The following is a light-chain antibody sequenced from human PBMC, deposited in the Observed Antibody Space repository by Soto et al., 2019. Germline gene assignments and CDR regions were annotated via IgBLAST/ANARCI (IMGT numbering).Light chain of an antibody. Sequence: DVQMTHSPSSLSASVGDRVTITCRASQGIAPYLAWFQQKPGKVPKLLIYAASTLQSGVPSRFSGSGSGADFTLTISSLQPEDVGTYYCQKYNSAPLTFGGGTKVEIK. CDR1: QGIAPY. J-gene: IGKJ4*01. CDR2: AAS. CDR3: QKYNSAPLT. V-gene: IGKV1-27*01.